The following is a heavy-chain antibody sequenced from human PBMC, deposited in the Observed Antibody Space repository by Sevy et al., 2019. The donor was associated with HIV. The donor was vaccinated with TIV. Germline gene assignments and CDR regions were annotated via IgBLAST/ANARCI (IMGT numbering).Heavy chain of an antibody. J-gene: IGHJ4*02. Sequence: GGSLRLSCAASGFTFSSYGMHWVRQAPGKGLEWVAVIWYDGSNKYYADSVKGRFTISRDNSKNTLYLQMNSLRAEDTAVYYCARGHSSSRYYFDYWGQGTLVTVSS. CDR2: IWYDGSNK. D-gene: IGHD6-13*01. V-gene: IGHV3-33*01. CDR3: ARGHSSSRYYFDY. CDR1: GFTFSSYG.